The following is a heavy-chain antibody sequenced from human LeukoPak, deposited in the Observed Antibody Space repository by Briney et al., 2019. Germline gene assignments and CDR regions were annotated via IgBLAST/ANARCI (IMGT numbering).Heavy chain of an antibody. J-gene: IGHJ4*02. D-gene: IGHD5-12*01. CDR1: GFTFSSYS. CDR2: ISSSSSYI. V-gene: IGHV3-21*01. CDR3: ARVSSRGYGRIDY. Sequence: GGSLRLSCAASGFTFSSYSMNWVRQAPGKGLEWVSSISSSSSYIYYADSVKGRFTISRDNAKNSLYLQMNSLRAEDTAVYYCARVSSRGYGRIDYWGQGTLVTVSS.